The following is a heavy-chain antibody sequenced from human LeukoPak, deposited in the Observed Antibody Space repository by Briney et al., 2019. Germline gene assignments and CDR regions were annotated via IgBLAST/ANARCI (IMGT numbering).Heavy chain of an antibody. V-gene: IGHV1-2*02. CDR1: GYTFTGYY. J-gene: IGHJ4*02. D-gene: IGHD6-19*01. Sequence: ASVKVSCKXSGYTFTGYYMHWVRQAPRQGLEWMGWINPNSGGTNYAQKFQGRVTMTRDTSISTAYMELSRLRSDDTAVYYCASGYSSGWYYFDYWGQGTLVTVSS. CDR3: ASGYSSGWYYFDY. CDR2: INPNSGGT.